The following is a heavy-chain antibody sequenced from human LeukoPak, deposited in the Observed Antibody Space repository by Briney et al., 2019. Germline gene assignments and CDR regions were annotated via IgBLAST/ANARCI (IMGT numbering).Heavy chain of an antibody. CDR3: ARCTKYTTGWCNWFDP. CDR2: IGGNGVST. CDR1: GFTFSNHA. D-gene: IGHD6-19*01. V-gene: IGHV3-23*01. Sequence: GGSLRLSCAASGFTFSNHAMNWVGQTPGKGLEWVSSIGGNGVSTYYADSVKGRFTISRDNSKDTLYLQMNSLSAEDTAVYYCARCTKYTTGWCNWFDPWGQGTLVTVSS. J-gene: IGHJ5*02.